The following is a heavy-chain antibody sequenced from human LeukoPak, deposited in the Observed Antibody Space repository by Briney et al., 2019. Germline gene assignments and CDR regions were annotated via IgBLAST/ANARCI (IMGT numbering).Heavy chain of an antibody. CDR1: GFTFSDYY. V-gene: IGHV3-11*01. CDR3: ASTWDPYYYYGMDV. CDR2: ISSSGSTI. D-gene: IGHD1-26*01. J-gene: IGHJ6*02. Sequence: KTGGSLRLSCAASGFTFSDYYMSWIRQAPGKGLEWVSYISSSGSTIYYADSVKGRFTISRDNAKNSLYLQMNSLRAEDTAVYYCASTWDPYYYYGMDVWGQGTTVTVSS.